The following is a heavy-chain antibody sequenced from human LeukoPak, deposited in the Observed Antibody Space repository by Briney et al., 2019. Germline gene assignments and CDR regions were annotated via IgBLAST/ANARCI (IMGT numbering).Heavy chain of an antibody. D-gene: IGHD3-22*01. CDR3: ARGPHDYYDSSLGAFDI. CDR2: IYYTGST. J-gene: IGHJ3*02. CDR1: GGSISTNY. Sequence: SETLSLTCSVSGGSISTNYWNWIRQPPGQGLEWIGYIYYTGSTNYNPSLKSRVTISVDTSENQFSLKLSSVTAADTAVYYCARGPHDYYDSSLGAFDIWGQGTMVTVSS. V-gene: IGHV4-59*12.